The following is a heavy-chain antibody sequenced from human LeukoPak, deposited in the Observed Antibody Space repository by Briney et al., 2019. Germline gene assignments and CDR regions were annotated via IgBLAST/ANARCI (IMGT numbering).Heavy chain of an antibody. CDR3: AKDGTSGWYVGNWFDP. D-gene: IGHD6-19*01. Sequence: GGFLRLSCAASGFTFSSYAMSWVRQAPGKGLEWVSVISGSGGSTYYADSAKGRFTISRDNSKNTLYLQMNSLRAEDTAVYYCAKDGTSGWYVGNWFDPWGQGTLVTVSS. CDR1: GFTFSSYA. CDR2: ISGSGGST. J-gene: IGHJ5*02. V-gene: IGHV3-23*01.